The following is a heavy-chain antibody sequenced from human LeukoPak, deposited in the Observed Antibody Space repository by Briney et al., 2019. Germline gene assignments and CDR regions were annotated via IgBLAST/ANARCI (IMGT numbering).Heavy chain of an antibody. CDR3: VKDSGGLPIYGMDV. CDR2: ISSNGGST. Sequence: PGGSLRLSCSASGFTFSSYGMHWVRQAPGKGLGYVPAISSNGGSTYYADPVEGRFTISRDNSKNTLHLQMSSLRPEDTAVYYCVKDSGGLPIYGMDVWGQGTTVTVSS. V-gene: IGHV3-64D*09. J-gene: IGHJ6*02. CDR1: GFTFSSYG. D-gene: IGHD5-12*01.